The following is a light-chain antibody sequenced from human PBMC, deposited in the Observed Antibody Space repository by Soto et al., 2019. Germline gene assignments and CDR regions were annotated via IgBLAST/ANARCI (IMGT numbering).Light chain of an antibody. V-gene: IGKV1-9*01. Sequence: DIQLTQSPSVLSASVGDTGTITCRASQALSNYLAWYQQKPGKAPDFLIYSASTLQSGVPSRFSGSGSETEFSLTIRALQPEDFATYYCQQLSRYPLTFGGGTKVDIK. CDR1: QALSNY. CDR3: QQLSRYPLT. CDR2: SAS. J-gene: IGKJ4*01.